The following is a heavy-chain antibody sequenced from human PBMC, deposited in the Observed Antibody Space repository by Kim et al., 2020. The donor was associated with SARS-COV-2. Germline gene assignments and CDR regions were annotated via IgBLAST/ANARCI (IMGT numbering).Heavy chain of an antibody. J-gene: IGHJ4*02. CDR1: GGSFSGYY. Sequence: SETLSLTCAVYGGSFSGYYWSWIRQPPGKGLEWIGEINHSGSTNYNPSLKSRVTISVDTSKNQFSLKLSSVTAADTAVYYCARIVGAPRRYYFDYWGQGTLVTVSS. D-gene: IGHD1-26*01. V-gene: IGHV4-34*01. CDR3: ARIVGAPRRYYFDY. CDR2: INHSGST.